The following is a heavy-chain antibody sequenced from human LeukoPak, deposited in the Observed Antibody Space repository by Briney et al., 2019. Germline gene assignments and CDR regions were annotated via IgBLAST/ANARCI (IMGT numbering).Heavy chain of an antibody. CDR2: ISGSGGST. CDR1: GFTFSSYG. J-gene: IGHJ4*02. CDR3: AKSEGGYYFDY. V-gene: IGHV3-23*01. D-gene: IGHD3-16*01. Sequence: GGTLRLSCAASGFTFSSYGMSWVRQAPGKGLEWVSAISGSGGSTYYADSVKGRFTISRDNSKNTLYLQMNSLRAEDTAVYYCAKSEGGYYFDYWGQGTLVTVSS.